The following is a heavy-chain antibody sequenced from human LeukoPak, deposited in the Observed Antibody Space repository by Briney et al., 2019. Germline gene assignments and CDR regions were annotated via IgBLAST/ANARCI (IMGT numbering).Heavy chain of an antibody. CDR1: GFTFSSYA. V-gene: IGHV3-23*01. D-gene: IGHD6-13*01. J-gene: IGHJ6*02. Sequence: GGSLRLSCAASGFTFSSYAMSWVRQAPGKGLEWVSAINGRGGDTYYADSVKGRFTISRDKSKSTLYLQMNSLRVEDTAVYYCAKEAAGTFYYYGMDVWGQGTTVTVSS. CDR3: AKEAAGTFYYYGMDV. CDR2: INGRGGDT.